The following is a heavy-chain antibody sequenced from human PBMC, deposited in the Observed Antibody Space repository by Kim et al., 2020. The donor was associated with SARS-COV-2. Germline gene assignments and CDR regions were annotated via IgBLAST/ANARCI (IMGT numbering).Heavy chain of an antibody. J-gene: IGHJ6*02. D-gene: IGHD3-9*01. CDR1: GGSISSYY. CDR2: IYYSGST. Sequence: SETLSLTCTVSGGSISSYYWSWIRQPPGKGLEWIGYIYYSGSTNYNPSLKSRVTISVDTSKNQFSLKLSSVTAADTAVYYCARGTLYYYDIMDVWGQGTTVTVSS. V-gene: IGHV4-59*13. CDR3: ARGTLYYYDIMDV.